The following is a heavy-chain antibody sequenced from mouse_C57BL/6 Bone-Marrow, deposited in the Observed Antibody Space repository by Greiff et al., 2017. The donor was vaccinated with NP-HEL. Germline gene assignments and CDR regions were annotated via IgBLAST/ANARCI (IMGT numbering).Heavy chain of an antibody. CDR3: ALSGVFRFAY. V-gene: IGHV2-9*01. CDR1: GFSLTSSG. CDR2: IWGGGSN. J-gene: IGHJ3*01. Sequence: VNVVESGPGLVAPSQCLSITCTVSGFSLTSSGVDWVRQPPGKGLEWLGVIWGGGSNNYNSALMSRLSIRKENSKSQGFLKRNSLQTDDTANYYCALSGVFRFAYWGKGTLVTVSA.